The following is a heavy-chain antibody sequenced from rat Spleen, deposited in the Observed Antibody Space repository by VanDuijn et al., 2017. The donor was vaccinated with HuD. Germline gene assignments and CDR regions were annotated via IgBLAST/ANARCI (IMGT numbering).Heavy chain of an antibody. CDR3: ARQRGNNYYFDY. D-gene: IGHD1-10*01. Sequence: EVQLVESGGGLVQPGRSLKLSCAASGFTFSNYYMAWVRQAPTKGLEWVAYISTGGGSTYYRDSVKGRFTISRDNAKSTLYLQMDSLRSEDTATYYCARQRGNNYYFDYWGQGVMVTVSS. J-gene: IGHJ2*01. V-gene: IGHV5-27*01. CDR1: GFTFSNYY. CDR2: ISTGGGST.